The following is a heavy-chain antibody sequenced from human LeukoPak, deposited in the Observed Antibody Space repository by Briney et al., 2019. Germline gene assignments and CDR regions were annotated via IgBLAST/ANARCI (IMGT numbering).Heavy chain of an antibody. Sequence: SETLSLTCTVSGGSISSYYWSWIRQPPGKGLEWIGYIYYSGSTNYNPSLKSRVTISVDTSKNQCSLKLTSVSAADTAVYYCARLKLGAYFDLWGRGTLVTVSS. CDR1: GGSISSYY. CDR2: IYYSGST. J-gene: IGHJ2*01. CDR3: ARLKLGAYFDL. D-gene: IGHD3-16*01. V-gene: IGHV4-59*08.